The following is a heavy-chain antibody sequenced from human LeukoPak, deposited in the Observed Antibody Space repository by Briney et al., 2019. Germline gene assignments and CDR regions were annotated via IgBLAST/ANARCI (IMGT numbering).Heavy chain of an antibody. CDR3: AKRKYQLLDNWFDP. Sequence: RGSLRLSCAASGFTFSSYAMSWVRQAPGKGLEWVSAISGSGGSTYYADSVKGRFTISRDNSKNTLYLQMNSLRAEDTAVYYCAKRKYQLLDNWFDPWGQGTLVTVSS. V-gene: IGHV3-23*01. J-gene: IGHJ5*02. CDR1: GFTFSSYA. D-gene: IGHD2-2*01. CDR2: ISGSGGST.